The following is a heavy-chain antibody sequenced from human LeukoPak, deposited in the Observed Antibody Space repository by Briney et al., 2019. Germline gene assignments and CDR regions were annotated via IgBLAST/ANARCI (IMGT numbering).Heavy chain of an antibody. CDR2: ISGSGGST. CDR3: AKDCRYSGSYYFQH. J-gene: IGHJ1*01. Sequence: GGSLRLSCAASGFTFSSHAMSWVRQAPGKGLEWVSAISGSGGSTYYADSVKGRFTISRDNSKNTLYLQMNSLRAEDTAVYYCAKDCRYSGSYYFQHWGQGTLVTVSS. CDR1: GFTFSSHA. D-gene: IGHD1-26*01. V-gene: IGHV3-23*01.